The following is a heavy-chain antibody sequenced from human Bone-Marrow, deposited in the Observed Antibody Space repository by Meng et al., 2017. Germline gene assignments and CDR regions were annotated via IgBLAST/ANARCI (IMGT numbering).Heavy chain of an antibody. CDR1: GGSISTSGYY. D-gene: IGHD6-19*01. CDR2: IGHSGFT. V-gene: IGHV4-39*01. CDR3: VRSSAWVRTGFDP. J-gene: IGHJ5*02. Sequence: QPQLQESGPGLVRPSEALCLTRSVSGGSISTSGYYWGWIRQPPGKGLVWIGSIGHSGFTNYTPSLKSRVTVSIDTSRNQFSLWLTSVTAADTAVYYCVRSSAWVRTGFDPWGQGTLVTVSS.